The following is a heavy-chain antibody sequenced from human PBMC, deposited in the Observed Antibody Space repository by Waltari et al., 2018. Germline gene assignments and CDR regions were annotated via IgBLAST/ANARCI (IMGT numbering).Heavy chain of an antibody. CDR2: IDPGYSDT. CDR3: ARSVMTGEGTTMDWFDV. CDR1: GYDFAGYW. Sequence: EVQLAQSGAEVKKPGESLKISCQGYGYDFAGYWIASVRQVPGKGLEWQGNIDPGYSDTRYTGSSQRQVTTAAEKSSTAAYLQWSSLKASETATDYSARSVMTGEGTTMDWFDVWGQGTLGRVSS. V-gene: IGHV5-51*06. J-gene: IGHJ5*02. D-gene: IGHD1-1*01.